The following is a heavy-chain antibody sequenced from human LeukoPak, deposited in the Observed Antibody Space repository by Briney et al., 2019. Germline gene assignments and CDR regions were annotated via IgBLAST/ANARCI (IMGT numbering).Heavy chain of an antibody. D-gene: IGHD2-21*02. Sequence: SVKVSCKASGGTFSSYAISWVRQAPGQGLERMGRIIPILGIANYAQKFQGRVTITADKSTSTAYMELSSLRSEDTAVYYCARDSPFCGGDCYFDYWGQGTLVTVSS. J-gene: IGHJ4*02. CDR2: IIPILGIA. CDR1: GGTFSSYA. CDR3: ARDSPFCGGDCYFDY. V-gene: IGHV1-69*04.